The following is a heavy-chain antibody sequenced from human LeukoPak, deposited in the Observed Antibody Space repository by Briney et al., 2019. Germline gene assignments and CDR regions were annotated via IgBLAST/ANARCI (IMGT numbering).Heavy chain of an antibody. V-gene: IGHV3-7*01. D-gene: IGHD3-3*01. CDR2: IKQDGSEK. CDR1: GFTFSSYW. Sequence: GGSLRLSCAASGFTFSSYWMSWVRQAPGKGLEWVANIKQDGSEKYYVDSVKGRFTISRDNAKNSLYLQMNSLRAEDTAVYYCARGNIVLRFLEWSSYYYYYMDVWGKGTTVTVSS. J-gene: IGHJ6*03. CDR3: ARGNIVLRFLEWSSYYYYYMDV.